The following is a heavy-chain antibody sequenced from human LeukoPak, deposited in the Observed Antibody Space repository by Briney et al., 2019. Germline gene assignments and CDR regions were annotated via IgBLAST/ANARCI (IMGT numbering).Heavy chain of an antibody. V-gene: IGHV3-49*03. CDR1: GFTFGDYA. J-gene: IGHJ4*02. CDR2: IRSKVFGGTT. D-gene: IGHD3-22*01. Sequence: GGSLRLSCTASGFTFGDYAMSWFRQAPGKGLEWVGFIRSKVFGGTTEYAASVKGRFTISRDDSRSIAYLQMSTLKTEDTAVYYCSRLYSYYYAGRGYLNFDYWGQGALVTVSS. CDR3: SRLYSYYYAGRGYLNFDY.